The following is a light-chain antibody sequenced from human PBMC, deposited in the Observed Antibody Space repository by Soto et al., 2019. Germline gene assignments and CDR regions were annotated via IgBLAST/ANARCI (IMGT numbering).Light chain of an antibody. CDR1: RTVSNR. V-gene: IGKV3-15*01. Sequence: EIRITRSPHTLCFWRVEMVTLSCRASRTVSNRLAWYQHKPGQAPRLLISGVSTGATGIPPRFRGSGSGTEFTLTVDTLQSEDIAIYYCQQYYHWPVTFGGGTKVDI. J-gene: IGKJ4*01. CDR2: GVS. CDR3: QQYYHWPVT.